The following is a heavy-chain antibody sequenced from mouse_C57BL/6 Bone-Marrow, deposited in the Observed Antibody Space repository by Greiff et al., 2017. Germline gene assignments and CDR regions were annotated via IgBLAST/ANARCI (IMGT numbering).Heavy chain of an antibody. J-gene: IGHJ4*01. CDR1: GFNIKDDY. CDR2: IDPENGDT. D-gene: IGHD1-1*01. V-gene: IGHV14-4*01. Sequence: VKLQESGAELVRPGASVKLSCTASGFNIKDDYMHWVKQRPEQGLEWIGWIDPENGDTEYASKFQGKATITADTSSNTAYLQLSSLTSEDTAVYYCTAYYYGSSYAMDYWGQGTSVTVSS. CDR3: TAYYYGSSYAMDY.